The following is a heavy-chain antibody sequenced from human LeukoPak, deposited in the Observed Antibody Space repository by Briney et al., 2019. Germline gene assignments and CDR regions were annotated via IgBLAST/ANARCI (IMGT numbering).Heavy chain of an antibody. D-gene: IGHD3-22*01. CDR2: ISSSSSYI. Sequence: PGGSLRLSCAASGFTFSSYSMNWVRQAPGKGLEWVSSISSSSSYIYYADSVKGRFTISRDNSKNTLYLQMNSLRAEDTAVYYCAKVAYYYDSSGPSYAFDIWGQGTMVTVSS. CDR1: GFTFSSYS. CDR3: AKVAYYYDSSGPSYAFDI. J-gene: IGHJ3*02. V-gene: IGHV3-21*01.